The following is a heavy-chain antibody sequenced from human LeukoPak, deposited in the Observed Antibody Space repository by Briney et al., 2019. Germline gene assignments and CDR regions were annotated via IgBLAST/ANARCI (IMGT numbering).Heavy chain of an antibody. CDR3: ARATSSFGWYFDL. Sequence: GGSLGLSCAASGFPVSSNYMSWVRQAPGKGLEWVSVIYSGGSTYYADSVKGRFTISRDNSKNTLYLQMNSLRAEDTAVYYCARATSSFGWYFDLWGRGTLVTVSS. J-gene: IGHJ2*01. CDR2: IYSGGST. CDR1: GFPVSSNY. V-gene: IGHV3-53*01. D-gene: IGHD6-13*01.